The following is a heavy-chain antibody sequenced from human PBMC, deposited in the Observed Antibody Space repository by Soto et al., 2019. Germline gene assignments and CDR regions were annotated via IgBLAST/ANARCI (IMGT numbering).Heavy chain of an antibody. J-gene: IGHJ6*04. D-gene: IGHD3-3*01. CDR2: IYYSGST. CDR1: GGSISSGGYY. CDR3: ARGRITIFGVAAPRLDV. V-gene: IGHV4-31*03. Sequence: SETLSLTCTVSGGSISSGGYYWSWIRQHPGKGLEWIGYIYYSGSTYYNPSLKSRVTISVDTSKNQFSLKLSSVTAADTAVYYCARGRITIFGVAAPRLDVWGKGTTVTVSS.